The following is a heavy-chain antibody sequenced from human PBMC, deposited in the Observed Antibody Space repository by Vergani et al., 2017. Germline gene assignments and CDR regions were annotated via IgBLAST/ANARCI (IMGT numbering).Heavy chain of an antibody. D-gene: IGHD3-10*01. CDR2: IHYDGSHE. CDR1: GFTFSSFG. J-gene: IGHJ4*02. Sequence: VRLLESGGGLVQPGGSLRLSCAASGFTFSSFGFHWVRQAPGKGLEWVAFIHYDGSHEYYIDSVKGRFTISRDNSKNTLILQMNGLRAEDTAVYYCANEGSANRIRGWLDHWGQGALVTVSS. V-gene: IGHV3-30*02. CDR3: ANEGSANRIRGWLDH.